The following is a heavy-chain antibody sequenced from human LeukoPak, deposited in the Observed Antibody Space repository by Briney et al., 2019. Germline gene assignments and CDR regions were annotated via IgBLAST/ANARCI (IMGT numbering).Heavy chain of an antibody. J-gene: IGHJ5*02. V-gene: IGHV4-59*01. CDR3: ARAWYSSSWNNWFDP. CDR2: IYYSGST. CDR1: GGSISSYY. D-gene: IGHD6-13*01. Sequence: SETLSLTCTGSGGSISSYYWSWIRQPPGKGLEWIGYIYYSGSTNYNPSLKSRVTIPVDTSKNQFSLKLSSVTAADTAVYYCARAWYSSSWNNWFDPWGQGTLVTVSS.